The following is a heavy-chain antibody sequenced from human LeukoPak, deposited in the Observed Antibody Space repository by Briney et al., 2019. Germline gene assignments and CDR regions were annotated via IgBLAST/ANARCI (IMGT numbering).Heavy chain of an antibody. V-gene: IGHV5-51*01. CDR3: ARQRDYAKPDY. Sequence: GESLKVSCKASGYSFTSYWIGWVRQMPGKGLEWMGIIYPGDSDTKYSPSFQGQVTISVDKSISTAYLQWSSLKASDIAMYYCARQRDYAKPDYWGQGTLVTVSS. CDR2: IYPGDSDT. J-gene: IGHJ4*02. D-gene: IGHD4-17*01. CDR1: GYSFTSYW.